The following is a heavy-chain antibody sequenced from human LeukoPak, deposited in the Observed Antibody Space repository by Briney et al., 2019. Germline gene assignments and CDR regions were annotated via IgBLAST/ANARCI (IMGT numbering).Heavy chain of an antibody. J-gene: IGHJ3*02. CDR3: AAFVEMATTGGGPGTFDI. CDR2: IYPGDSDT. Sequence: SLKISCKGSGYGFTSYWIGWVRQMPGKGLEWMVIIYPGDSDTRYSPSFQGQVTISADKSISTAYLQWSSLKASDTAVYYCAAFVEMATTGGGPGTFDIWGQGTMVTVSS. V-gene: IGHV5-51*01. D-gene: IGHD5-24*01. CDR1: GYGFTSYW.